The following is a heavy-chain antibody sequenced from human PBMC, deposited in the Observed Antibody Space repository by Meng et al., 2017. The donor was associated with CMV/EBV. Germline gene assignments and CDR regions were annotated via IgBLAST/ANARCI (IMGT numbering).Heavy chain of an antibody. J-gene: IGHJ4*02. V-gene: IGHV4-34*01. CDR2: INHSGST. D-gene: IGHD2-15*01. CDR3: ASSLTYPDY. Sequence: QVELHHGCAGLLNPSQTLALTCAVYGGSVSVYYWSWISQHRGKRLEWIGEINHSGSTSYNPSRKSRVTISVDTSKNQFSLKLISVTAADTAVYYCASSLTYPDYWGQGTLVTVSS. CDR1: GGSVSVYY.